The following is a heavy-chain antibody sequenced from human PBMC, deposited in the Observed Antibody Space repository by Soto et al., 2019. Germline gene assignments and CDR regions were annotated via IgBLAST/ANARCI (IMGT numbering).Heavy chain of an antibody. CDR2: ISSSSSYI. CDR3: ARSHLVVAATGPY. J-gene: IGHJ4*02. CDR1: GFTFSSYS. V-gene: IGHV3-21*01. D-gene: IGHD2-15*01. Sequence: PGGSLRLSCAASGFTFSSYSMNWVRQAPGKGLEWVSSISSSSSYIYYADSVKGRFTISRDNAKNSLYLQMNSLRAEDTAVYYCARSHLVVAATGPYWGQGTLVTVSS.